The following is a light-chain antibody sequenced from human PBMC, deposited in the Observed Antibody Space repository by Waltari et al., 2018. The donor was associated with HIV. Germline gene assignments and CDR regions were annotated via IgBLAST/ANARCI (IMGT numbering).Light chain of an antibody. J-gene: IGKJ2*01. CDR3: MQALQAYS. Sequence: IVMTQSPLSLPVTPGESASIPCRSSQTPLYSDGYKYLDWYQQKPGQSPRLLIYKTSNRASGVSDRFSGSASGTDFTLRISRVEAEDVGVYYCMQALQAYSFGQGTKLEIK. CDR2: KTS. CDR1: QTPLYSDGYKY. V-gene: IGKV2-28*01.